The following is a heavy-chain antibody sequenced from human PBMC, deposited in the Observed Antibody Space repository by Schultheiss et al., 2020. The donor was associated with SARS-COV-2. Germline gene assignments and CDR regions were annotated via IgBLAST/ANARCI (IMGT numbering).Heavy chain of an antibody. CDR2: IYYSGST. V-gene: IGHV4-61*03. J-gene: IGHJ5*02. Sequence: SETLSLTCAVSGYSISSGYYWSWIRQPPGKGLEWIGYIYYSGSTKYNPSLKGRVTMSLDTSKNHFSLRLSSVTAADTAVYYCARDNLNVPAVQNWFDPWGQGTLVTVSS. D-gene: IGHD2-2*01. CDR3: ARDNLNVPAVQNWFDP. CDR1: GYSISSGYY.